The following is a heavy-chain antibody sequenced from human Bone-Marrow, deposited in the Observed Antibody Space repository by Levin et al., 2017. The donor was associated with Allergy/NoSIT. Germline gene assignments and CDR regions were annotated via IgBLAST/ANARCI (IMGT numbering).Heavy chain of an antibody. D-gene: IGHD3-10*01. CDR2: ISSGSVTI. V-gene: IGHV3-48*02. Sequence: SCAASGFTLSTYSMSWVRQAPGKGLEWVSYISSGSVTIHYADSVKGRFTISKDNANNSLYLQMNSLRDEDTAVYYCARVYYGDYPSLGYWGQGTLVTVSS. J-gene: IGHJ4*02. CDR3: ARVYYGDYPSLGY. CDR1: GFTLSTYS.